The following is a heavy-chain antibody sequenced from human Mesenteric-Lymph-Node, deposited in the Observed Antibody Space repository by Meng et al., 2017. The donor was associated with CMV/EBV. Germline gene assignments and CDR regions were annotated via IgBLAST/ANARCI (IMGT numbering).Heavy chain of an antibody. CDR3: AKDARPMVVTPFDY. V-gene: IGHV3-53*01. Sequence: GGSLRLSCAASGFTVSANYMTWVRQAPGKGLEWVSVIYSDGRTYYADPVKGRFTISRDTSKNTLYLQMNSLRAEDTAVYYCAKDARPMVVTPFDYWGQGTLVTVSS. D-gene: IGHD4-23*01. CDR1: GFTVSANY. J-gene: IGHJ4*02. CDR2: IYSDGRT.